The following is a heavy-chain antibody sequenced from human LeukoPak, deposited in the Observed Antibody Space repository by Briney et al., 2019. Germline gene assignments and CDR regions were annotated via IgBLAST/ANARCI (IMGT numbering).Heavy chain of an antibody. J-gene: IGHJ6*03. Sequence: GGSLRLSCAASGFTFSDYNMNWVRQAPGKAMDWVSSITISGTYIFYADSVKGRFTISRDNAKNSLYLQMNSLGAEDTAVYYCARDPYSGNYGNDYYYYMDVWGKGTTVTIS. CDR2: ITISGTYI. CDR1: GFTFSDYN. D-gene: IGHD1-26*01. V-gene: IGHV3-21*01. CDR3: ARDPYSGNYGNDYYYYMDV.